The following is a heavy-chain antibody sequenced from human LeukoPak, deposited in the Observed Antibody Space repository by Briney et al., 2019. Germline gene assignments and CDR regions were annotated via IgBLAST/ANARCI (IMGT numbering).Heavy chain of an antibody. V-gene: IGHV3-7*05. J-gene: IGHJ4*02. D-gene: IGHD3-22*01. CDR1: GFTFRRYW. CDR2: IKQDGSEK. Sequence: GGSLRLSCAASGFTFRRYWMSWARQASGKGLEWVANIKQDGSEKYYVDSVRGRFTISRDNAKNSLYLQMNSLRAEDTAVYYCAREVYSSGSYDYWGQGTRVTVSS. CDR3: AREVYSSGSYDY.